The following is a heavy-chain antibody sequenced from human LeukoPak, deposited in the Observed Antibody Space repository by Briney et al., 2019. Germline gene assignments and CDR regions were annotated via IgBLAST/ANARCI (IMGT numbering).Heavy chain of an antibody. CDR1: GGSISSGGYY. CDR2: IYYSGST. J-gene: IGHJ4*02. CDR3: ARDLRSSGWYVFDH. Sequence: SQTLSLTCTLAGGSISSGGYYWSWIRQHPGKGLEWIGYIYYSGSTNHNPSLKSRVTMSVDTSKNQLSLKLSSVTAADTAVYYCARDLRSSGWYVFDHWGRGTLVTVSS. D-gene: IGHD6-19*01. V-gene: IGHV4-31*03.